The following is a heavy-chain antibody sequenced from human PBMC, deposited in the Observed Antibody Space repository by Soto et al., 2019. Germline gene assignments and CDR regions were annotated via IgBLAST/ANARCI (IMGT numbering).Heavy chain of an antibody. V-gene: IGHV4-39*01. Sequence: SETLSLTCTVSGGYISSSSYYWGWIRQPPGKGLEWIGSIYYSGSTYYNPSLKSRVTISVDTSKNQFSLKLSSVTAADTAVYYCAGLVGDSSGYYPGLADYWGQGTLVTVSS. J-gene: IGHJ4*02. CDR1: GGYISSSSYY. CDR2: IYYSGST. CDR3: AGLVGDSSGYYPGLADY. D-gene: IGHD3-22*01.